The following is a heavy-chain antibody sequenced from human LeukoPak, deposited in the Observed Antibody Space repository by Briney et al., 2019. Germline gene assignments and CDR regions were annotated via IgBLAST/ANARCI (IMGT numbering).Heavy chain of an antibody. CDR2: IYYSGST. CDR3: ARARPPSSTGSHAFDI. D-gene: IGHD3-9*01. J-gene: IGHJ3*02. Sequence: WVRQAPGKGLEWIGSIYYSGSTYYNPSLKSRVTISVDTSKNQFSLKLSSVTAADTAVYYCARARPPSSTGSHAFDIWGQGTMVTVSS. V-gene: IGHV4-39*07.